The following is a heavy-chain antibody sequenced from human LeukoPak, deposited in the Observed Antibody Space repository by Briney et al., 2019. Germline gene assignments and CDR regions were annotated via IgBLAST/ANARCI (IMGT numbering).Heavy chain of an antibody. V-gene: IGHV3-11*01. J-gene: IGHJ4*02. D-gene: IGHD7-27*01. CDR1: GFTFSDHY. Sequence: PGGSLRLSCAVSGFTFSDHYMTWIRQAPGKGLEYISYLSNSGSDIFYADSVKGRFSISRDNAKNSPYLQMNSLRAEDTAMYYCARGHWGLDYWGQGTLVTVSS. CDR3: ARGHWGLDY. CDR2: LSNSGSDI.